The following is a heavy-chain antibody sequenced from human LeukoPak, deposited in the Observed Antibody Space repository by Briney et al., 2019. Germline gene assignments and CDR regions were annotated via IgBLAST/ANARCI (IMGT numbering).Heavy chain of an antibody. V-gene: IGHV1-69*04. CDR2: IIPIFGIA. Sequence: SVKVSCKASGGTFSSYAISWVRQAPGQGLEWMGRIIPIFGIANYAQKFQGRVTITADKSTGTAYMELSSLRSEDTAVYYCARDLNSGSYYGYWGQGTLVTVSS. CDR1: GGTFSSYA. CDR3: ARDLNSGSYYGY. D-gene: IGHD1-26*01. J-gene: IGHJ4*02.